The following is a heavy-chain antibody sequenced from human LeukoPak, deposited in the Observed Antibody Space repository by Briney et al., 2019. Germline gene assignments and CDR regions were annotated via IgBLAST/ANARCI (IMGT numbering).Heavy chain of an antibody. D-gene: IGHD3-10*01. V-gene: IGHV4-59*01. Sequence: SETLSLTCAVYGGSFSGFYWSWIRQPPGKGLEWIGYIYYSGSTNYNPSLKSRVTISVDTSKNQFSLKLSSATAADTAVYYCARAMVRGPHGRFDPWGQGTLVTVSS. J-gene: IGHJ5*02. CDR1: GGSFSGFY. CDR3: ARAMVRGPHGRFDP. CDR2: IYYSGST.